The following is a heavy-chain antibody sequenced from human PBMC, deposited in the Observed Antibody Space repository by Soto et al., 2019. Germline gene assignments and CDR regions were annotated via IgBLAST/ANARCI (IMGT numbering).Heavy chain of an antibody. CDR3: ARRTSTSGWRHYFDY. J-gene: IGHJ4*02. D-gene: IGHD6-19*01. CDR2: IDLSNSGT. Sequence: GESLKISCKGFGYSFSNHWIGWVRQMPGKGLEWMGIIDLSNSGTRYSPSFQGQVAISADKSISTVYLQWSSLKASDTAMYYCARRTSTSGWRHYFDYWGQGTLVTAPQ. CDR1: GYSFSNHW. V-gene: IGHV5-51*01.